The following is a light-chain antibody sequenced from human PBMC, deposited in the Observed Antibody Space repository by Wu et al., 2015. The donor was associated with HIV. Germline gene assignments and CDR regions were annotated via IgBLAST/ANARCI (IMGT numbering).Light chain of an antibody. CDR3: QQYDNLPLT. V-gene: IGKV1-33*01. Sequence: DIQMTQSPSSLSASVGDRVTITCQASQDISSYLNWYQQKPGKAPKLLIYDASNLETGVPSRFSGSGSGTDFTFTISSLQPEDIATYYCQQYDNLPLTFGGGT. J-gene: IGKJ4*01. CDR2: DAS. CDR1: QDISSY.